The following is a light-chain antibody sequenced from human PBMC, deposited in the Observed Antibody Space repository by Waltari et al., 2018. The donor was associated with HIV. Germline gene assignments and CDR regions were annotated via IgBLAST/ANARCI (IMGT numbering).Light chain of an antibody. J-gene: IGLJ3*02. CDR3: ATWYDSLNGWV. V-gene: IGLV1-44*01. Sequence: QSVLTQPPSASGTPGQRVTISCSGSSSNIGGNTVSWYQQLPGTAPKLLIYSNNQRPSGVPDRFSGSRSGTSASLAISGLQSEDETDYYCATWYDSLNGWVFGGGTKLTVL. CDR2: SNN. CDR1: SSNIGGNT.